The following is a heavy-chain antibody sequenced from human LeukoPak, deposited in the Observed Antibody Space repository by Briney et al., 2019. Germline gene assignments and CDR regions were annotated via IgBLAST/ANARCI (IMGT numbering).Heavy chain of an antibody. J-gene: IGHJ5*02. CDR2: ISGRGDTT. D-gene: IGHD3-16*01. CDR3: AKDRVSPGFNLFDP. V-gene: IGHV3-23*01. Sequence: GGSLRLSCAASGFNFRSYAMSWVRQAPGKGLEWVSAISGRGDTTYYADSVKGRFTISRDNSKSTVFLQMNSLRTEDTAVYYCAKDRVSPGFNLFDPWGQGTLVTVSS. CDR1: GFNFRSYA.